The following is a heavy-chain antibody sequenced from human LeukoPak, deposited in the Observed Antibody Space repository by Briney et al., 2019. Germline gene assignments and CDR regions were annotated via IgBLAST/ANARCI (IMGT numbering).Heavy chain of an antibody. Sequence: GGSLRLSCTASGFTFGDYAMSWIRQAPGKGLEWVGLIRSKAYGETADYAASVKGRFTISRDDSKAIAYLQMNSLKTEDTAVYHCTRDRGAYNLYDYWGQGTLVTVSS. CDR1: GFTFGDYA. V-gene: IGHV3-49*03. J-gene: IGHJ4*02. D-gene: IGHD1-1*01. CDR2: IRSKAYGETA. CDR3: TRDRGAYNLYDY.